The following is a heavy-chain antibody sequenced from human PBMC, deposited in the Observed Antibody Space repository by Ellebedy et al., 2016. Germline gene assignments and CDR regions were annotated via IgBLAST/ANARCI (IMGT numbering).Heavy chain of an antibody. CDR3: TRVNNWNY. V-gene: IGHV3-33*01. CDR1: GFTFSSYG. D-gene: IGHD1-20*01. J-gene: IGHJ4*02. Sequence: GESLKISCAASGFTFSSYGMHWVRQAPGKGLEWVAVIWYDGSNKYYADSVKGRFTISRDNSKNTLYLQMNSLKTEDTAVYYCTRVNNWNYWGQGTLVTVSS. CDR2: IWYDGSNK.